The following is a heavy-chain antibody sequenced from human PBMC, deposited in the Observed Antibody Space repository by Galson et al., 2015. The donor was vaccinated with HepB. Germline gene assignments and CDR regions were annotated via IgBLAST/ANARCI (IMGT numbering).Heavy chain of an antibody. V-gene: IGHV3-30*18. J-gene: IGHJ4*02. CDR2: FSYDGSTK. CDR3: AKAQGTSNYFDY. CDR1: GFAFSSCG. D-gene: IGHD1-1*01. Sequence: SLRLSCAASGFAFSSCGMHWVRQAPGKGLEWVAFFSYDGSTKYYADSVKGRFTISRDNSKNTLYLQMNSLRVEDTAVYYCAKAQGTSNYFDYWGQGTLVTVSS.